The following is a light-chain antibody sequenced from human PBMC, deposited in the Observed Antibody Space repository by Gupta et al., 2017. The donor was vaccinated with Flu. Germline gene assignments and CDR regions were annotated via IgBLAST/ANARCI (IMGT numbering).Light chain of an antibody. Sequence: QSGLTQPLSASGPPGKRVTISCSGRSSNIASNTVNWYQQLPGTDPKLLIYSNNQRPSHVPDRFSVAKSRTSASLSISGLQSEDEADDYCAAWDDSLNGYVFGTGTKVTVL. CDR3: AAWDDSLNGYV. CDR2: SNN. V-gene: IGLV1-44*01. CDR1: SSNIASNT. J-gene: IGLJ1*01.